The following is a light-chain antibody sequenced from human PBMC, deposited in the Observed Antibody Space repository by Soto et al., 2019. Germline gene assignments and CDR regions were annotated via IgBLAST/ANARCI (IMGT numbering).Light chain of an antibody. CDR1: QSINSE. V-gene: IGKV3-15*01. J-gene: IGKJ2*01. CDR2: GAS. Sequence: EIVMTQSPATLSLSPGERAALSCRASQSINSELAWYQQKPGQPPRLLIYGASTRATGVPARFTGSESGSEVTLTISGLQSENFAVYSCQQGHNWPLTFGQGTRLEI. CDR3: QQGHNWPLT.